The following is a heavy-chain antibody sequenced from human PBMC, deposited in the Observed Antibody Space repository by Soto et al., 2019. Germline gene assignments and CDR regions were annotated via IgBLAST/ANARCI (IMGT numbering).Heavy chain of an antibody. CDR3: ARDRGGYDILTGYDY. D-gene: IGHD3-9*01. V-gene: IGHV1-2*04. Sequence: QVQLVQSGAEVKKPGASVKVSCKASGYTFTGYYMHWVRQAPGQGLEWMGWINPNSGGTNYAQKFQGWVTMPRDTSISTAYMELSRLRSDDTAVYYCARDRGGYDILTGYDYWGQGTLVTVSS. CDR1: GYTFTGYY. J-gene: IGHJ4*02. CDR2: INPNSGGT.